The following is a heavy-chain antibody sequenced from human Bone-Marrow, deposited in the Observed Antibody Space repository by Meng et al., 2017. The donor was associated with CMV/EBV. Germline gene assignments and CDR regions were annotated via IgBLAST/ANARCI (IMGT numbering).Heavy chain of an antibody. CDR2: IYYTGSN. D-gene: IGHD3-3*01. V-gene: IGHV4-31*02. J-gene: IGHJ4*02. Sequence: SGGSISSGVDYWSWIRQHPGRGLEWIGHIYYTGSNHYNPSLKSRVSLSVDTSKNQFSLKLSAVTAADTAVYYCAGGGVEWLSDYFDYWGQGTLVTVSS. CDR3: AGGGVEWLSDYFDY. CDR1: GGSISSGVDY.